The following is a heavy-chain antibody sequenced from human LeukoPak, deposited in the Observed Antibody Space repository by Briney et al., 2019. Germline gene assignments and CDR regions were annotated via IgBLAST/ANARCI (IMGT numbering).Heavy chain of an antibody. J-gene: IGHJ3*01. D-gene: IGHD3-16*01. CDR3: ARATLSFSFGAFGV. V-gene: IGHV5-51*01. CDR1: GYSFSSYW. Sequence: GESQKISCKGSGYSFSSYWIAWVRQMPGKGLEWMGIIYPSDSNTKYSPSFQGQVTISADKSIDTAYVQWNSLKASDTAMYYCARATLSFSFGAFGVWGQGTMVTVSS. CDR2: IYPSDSNT.